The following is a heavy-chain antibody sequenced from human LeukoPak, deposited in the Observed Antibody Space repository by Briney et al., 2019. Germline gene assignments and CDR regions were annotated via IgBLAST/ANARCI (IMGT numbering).Heavy chain of an antibody. CDR1: GYSFTSYW. D-gene: IGHD2-2*01. Sequence: GESLKISCKGSGYSFTSYWIGWVRQMPGKGLEWMGIIYPGDSDTRYSPSFQGQVTISADKSISTAYLRWSSLKASDTAMYYCARLPRYCSSTSCGYFDLWGRGTLVTVSS. J-gene: IGHJ2*01. V-gene: IGHV5-51*01. CDR3: ARLPRYCSSTSCGYFDL. CDR2: IYPGDSDT.